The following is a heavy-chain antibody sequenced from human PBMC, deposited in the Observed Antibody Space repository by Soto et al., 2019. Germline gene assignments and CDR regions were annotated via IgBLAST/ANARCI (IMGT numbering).Heavy chain of an antibody. D-gene: IGHD3-10*01. J-gene: IGHJ5*02. CDR2: IYYSGST. CDR3: ARAEDGSGSYYNLGWFDP. CDR1: GGSISSYY. Sequence: SETLSLTCTVSGGSISSYYWSWIRQPPGKGLEWIGYIYYSGSTNYNPSLKSRVTISVDTSKNQFSLKLSSVTAADTAVYYCARAEDGSGSYYNLGWFDPWGQGTLVTVSS. V-gene: IGHV4-59*08.